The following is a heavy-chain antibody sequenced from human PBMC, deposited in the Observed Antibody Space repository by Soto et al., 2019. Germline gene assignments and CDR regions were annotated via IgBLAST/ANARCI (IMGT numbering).Heavy chain of an antibody. D-gene: IGHD6-13*01. CDR3: ARDGGSNWHYFDS. V-gene: IGHV1-18*01. Sequence: ASVKVSCTASGYTFTSYGITWVRQAPGQGLEWLGWIYDDNGNTNLAQKFRGRVTMTTDSSTSTAFMELRSLRSDDTAVYYCARDGGSNWHYFDSWGQGARVTVSS. J-gene: IGHJ4*02. CDR1: GYTFTSYG. CDR2: IYDDNGNT.